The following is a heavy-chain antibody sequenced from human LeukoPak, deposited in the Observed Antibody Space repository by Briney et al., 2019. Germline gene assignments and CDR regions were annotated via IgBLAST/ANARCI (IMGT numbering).Heavy chain of an antibody. CDR1: GFTFSSYG. D-gene: IGHD6-13*01. J-gene: IGHJ6*03. CDR2: ISGSDGIT. CDR3: AKDQRAAGTGYFHYYMDV. Sequence: PGGSLRLSSAASGFTFSSYGMHWVRQAPGKGLEWVSTISGSDGITYYADSVKGRFTISRDTSKSTLYLQMNSLRAEDTAVYSCAKDQRAAGTGYFHYYMDVWGKGTTVTVSS. V-gene: IGHV3-23*01.